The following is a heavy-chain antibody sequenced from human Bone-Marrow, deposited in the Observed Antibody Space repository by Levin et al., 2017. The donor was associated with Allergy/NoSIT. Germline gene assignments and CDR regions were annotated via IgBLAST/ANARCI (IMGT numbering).Heavy chain of an antibody. CDR2: IYYSGST. D-gene: IGHD2-2*01. J-gene: IGHJ4*02. V-gene: IGHV4-31*03. CDR3: ARGGGYCSSTSCPQLDY. CDR1: GGSISSGGYY. Sequence: SETLSLTCTVSGGSISSGGYYWSWIRQHPGKGLEWIGYIYYSGSTYYNPSPKSRVTISVDTSKNQFSLKLSSVTAADTAVYYCARGGGYCSSTSCPQLDYWGQGTLVTVSS.